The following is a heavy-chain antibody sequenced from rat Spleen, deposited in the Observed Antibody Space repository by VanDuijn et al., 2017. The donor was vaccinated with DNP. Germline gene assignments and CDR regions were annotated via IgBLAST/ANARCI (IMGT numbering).Heavy chain of an antibody. Sequence: QVQLKESGPGLVQPSQTLSLTCTVSGFSLTRYGVSWVRQPPRKGLEWIAAISSGGTTDYNSALKSRLSISRDTSKSQVFLKMNSLQTEDTAIYFCTRDYYSSSFVYWGQGTLVTVSS. CDR1: GFSLTRYG. D-gene: IGHD1-2*01. V-gene: IGHV2S12*01. CDR2: ISSGGTT. CDR3: TRDYYSSSFVY. J-gene: IGHJ3*01.